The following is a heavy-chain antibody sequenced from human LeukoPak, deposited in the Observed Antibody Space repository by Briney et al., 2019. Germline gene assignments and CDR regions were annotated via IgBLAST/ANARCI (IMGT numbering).Heavy chain of an antibody. Sequence: PGGSLRLSCAASGFTVSNNYMTWVRQAPGKGLEWVSVIYSGNGTKYADSVKGRFIISRDNSKNTLLFQMNSLRAEDTAVYYCARLTSGNGLDVWGRGTTVTVS. CDR1: GFTVSNNY. CDR3: ARLTSGNGLDV. V-gene: IGHV3-66*04. D-gene: IGHD3-3*01. J-gene: IGHJ6*02. CDR2: IYSGNGT.